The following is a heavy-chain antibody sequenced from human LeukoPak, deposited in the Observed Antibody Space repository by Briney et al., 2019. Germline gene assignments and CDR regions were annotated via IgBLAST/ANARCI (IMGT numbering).Heavy chain of an antibody. D-gene: IGHD6-13*01. CDR2: IYYSGST. Sequence: SDTLSLTCTVSGGSISSYYWSWIRQPPGKGLEWIGYIYYSGSTNYNPSLKSRVTISVDTSKTQFSLKLRSVTAADTAVYYCARIIAAAGGWFDPWGQGTLVTVSS. CDR1: GGSISSYY. V-gene: IGHV4-59*07. CDR3: ARIIAAAGGWFDP. J-gene: IGHJ5*02.